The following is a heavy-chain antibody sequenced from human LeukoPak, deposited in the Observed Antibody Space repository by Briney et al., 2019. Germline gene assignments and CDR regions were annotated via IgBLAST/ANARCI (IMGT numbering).Heavy chain of an antibody. CDR1: CWSFSGYY. J-gene: IGHJ4*02. CDR2: INHSGST. D-gene: IGHD2-15*01. V-gene: IGHV4-34*01. Sequence: SETLSLTCAVYCWSFSGYYWSWIRQPPGKGLEWIGEINHSGSTNYNPSLKSRVTISVDTSKNQFSLKLSSVTAADTAVYYCAGRLCSGGSCSTDYWGQGTLVTVSS. CDR3: AGRLCSGGSCSTDY.